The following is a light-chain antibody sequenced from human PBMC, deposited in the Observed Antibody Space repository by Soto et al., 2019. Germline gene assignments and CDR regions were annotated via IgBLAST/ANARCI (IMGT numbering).Light chain of an antibody. CDR1: SSDVGGYNY. Sequence: LTQPASVSGAPGQASTISCTGTSSDVGGYNYVSWYQQHPGKAPKLMIYDVSNRPSGVSNRFSGSKSGNTASLTISGLQAEDEADYYCSSYTSSSTLYYVFGTGTKVTVL. V-gene: IGLV2-14*01. CDR2: DVS. J-gene: IGLJ1*01. CDR3: SSYTSSSTLYYV.